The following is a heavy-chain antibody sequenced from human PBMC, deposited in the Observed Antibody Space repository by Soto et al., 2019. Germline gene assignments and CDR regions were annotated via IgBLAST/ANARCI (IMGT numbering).Heavy chain of an antibody. CDR3: ARHLGFGYSSGWYELTYYFDY. CDR1: GGSISSSSYY. CDR2: IYYSGST. V-gene: IGHV4-39*01. D-gene: IGHD6-19*01. J-gene: IGHJ4*02. Sequence: SEPLSLTCTVSGGSISSSSYYWGRIRQPPGKGLEWIGSIYYSGSTYYNPSLKSRVTISVDTSKNQFSLKLSSVTAADTAVYYCARHLGFGYSSGWYELTYYFDYWGQGTLVTVSS.